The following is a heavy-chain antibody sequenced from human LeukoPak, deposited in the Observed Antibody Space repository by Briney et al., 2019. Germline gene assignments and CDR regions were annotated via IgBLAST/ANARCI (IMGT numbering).Heavy chain of an antibody. V-gene: IGHV3-48*04. D-gene: IGHD2-21*02. CDR3: ATPEYCGGDCAFDY. CDR1: GFTFSSYS. Sequence: GGSLRLSCAASGFTFSSYSMNWVRQAPGMGLEWVSYISSSSSTIYYADSVKGRFTISRDNAKNSLYLQMNSLRAEDTAVYYCATPEYCGGDCAFDYWGQGTLVTVSS. J-gene: IGHJ4*02. CDR2: ISSSSSTI.